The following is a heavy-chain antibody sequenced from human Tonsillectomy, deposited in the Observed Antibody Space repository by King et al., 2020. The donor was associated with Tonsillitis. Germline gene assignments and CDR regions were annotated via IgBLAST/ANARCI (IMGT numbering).Heavy chain of an antibody. CDR3: AGSAYSGYTYYFDY. CDR2: IRSGTSYI. J-gene: IGHJ4*02. Sequence: DVQLVESGGGLVKPGGSLRLSCAASGFAFSSYSMNWVRQAPGKGLEWVSSIRSGTSYINYADSVKGRFTISRDNSKNSLYLQMNSLRAEDTAVYYCAGSAYSGYTYYFDYWGQGTLVTVSS. CDR1: GFAFSSYS. D-gene: IGHD5-12*01. V-gene: IGHV3-21*01.